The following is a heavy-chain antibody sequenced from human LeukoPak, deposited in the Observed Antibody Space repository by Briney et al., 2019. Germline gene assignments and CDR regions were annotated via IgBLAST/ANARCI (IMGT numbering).Heavy chain of an antibody. CDR2: INHSGSS. CDR3: APRGDIEHSYVYGKWFDP. Sequence: PSETLSLTCAVYGGSFSAYYWTWIRQPPGKGLEWIGEINHSGSSNYNSSLRSRVTISVDTSYKQFSLRPSSVTAADTAVYYCAPRGDIEHSYVYGKWFDPWGQGTRVTVSS. V-gene: IGHV4-34*01. J-gene: IGHJ5*02. CDR1: GGSFSAYY. D-gene: IGHD5-18*01.